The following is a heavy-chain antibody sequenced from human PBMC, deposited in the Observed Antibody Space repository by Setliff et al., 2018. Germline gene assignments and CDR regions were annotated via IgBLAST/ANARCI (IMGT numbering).Heavy chain of an antibody. CDR3: AREKGYYFGSTNYYYYFDY. J-gene: IGHJ4*02. Sequence: SVKVSCKASGGTFNSNAISWVRQAPGQGLEWMGGIMPIFGTTNYAQKFQGRVTITTDESTSTAYMELSSLRPEDTAVYYCAREKGYYFGSTNYYYYFDYWGQGTLVTVSS. D-gene: IGHD3-22*01. CDR2: IMPIFGTT. V-gene: IGHV1-69*05. CDR1: GGTFNSNA.